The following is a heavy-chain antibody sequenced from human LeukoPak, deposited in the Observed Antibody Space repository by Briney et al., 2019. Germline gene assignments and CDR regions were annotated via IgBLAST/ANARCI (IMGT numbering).Heavy chain of an antibody. CDR3: ARAPGPGIDGSGSYYPFDY. V-gene: IGHV4-34*01. Sequence: KPSETLSLTCAVYGGSFSGYYWSWIRQPPGKGLEWIGEINHSGSTNYNPSLKSRVTISVDTSKNQFSLKLSSVTAADTAVYYCARAPGPGIDGSGSYYPFDYWGQGTLVTVSS. CDR1: GGSFSGYY. J-gene: IGHJ4*02. D-gene: IGHD3-10*01. CDR2: INHSGST.